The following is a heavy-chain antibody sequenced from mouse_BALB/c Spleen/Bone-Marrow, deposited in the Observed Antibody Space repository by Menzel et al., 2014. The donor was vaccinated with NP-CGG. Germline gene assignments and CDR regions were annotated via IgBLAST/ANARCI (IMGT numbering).Heavy chain of an antibody. V-gene: IGHV1-82*01. J-gene: IGHJ4*01. CDR2: IYPGDGDS. Sequence: QVQLQQPGPELVRPGASVKISRKASGYEFSDSWMNWVKQRPGQGLEWIGRIYPGDGDSIYNGKFKGKATLTSDKFPSTAYMQLSSLTSVDSAVYFCARSLSVVTPMDYWGQGTSVTVSS. CDR1: GYEFSDSW. D-gene: IGHD1-1*01. CDR3: ARSLSVVTPMDY.